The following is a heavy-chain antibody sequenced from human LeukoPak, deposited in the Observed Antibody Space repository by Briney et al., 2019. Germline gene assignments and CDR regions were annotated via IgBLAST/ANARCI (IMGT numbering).Heavy chain of an antibody. J-gene: IGHJ4*02. CDR3: ARAHVGGSSFDY. Sequence: PWGTLRLSCAASGFTFSSYWMSWVRQAPGKGLEWAANIKKDGSEEYYVDSVKGRFTISRDNARNSLYLQMNSLRVEDTAVYYCARAHVGGSSFDYWGQGTLVTVSS. CDR2: IKKDGSEE. D-gene: IGHD3-16*01. CDR1: GFTFSSYW. V-gene: IGHV3-7*04.